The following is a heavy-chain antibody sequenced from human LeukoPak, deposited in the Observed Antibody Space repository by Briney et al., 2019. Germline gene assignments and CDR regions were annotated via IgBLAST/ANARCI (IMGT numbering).Heavy chain of an antibody. J-gene: IGHJ2*01. CDR3: ARVLEGSSGQHWYFDL. CDR2: ISDSGSAK. D-gene: IGHD6-19*01. Sequence: GGSLTLSCSVSGFTFSIYEMNWVRQAPGKGREWLSYISDSGSAKYYSDSVKGRFTISRDNGRNSLYLQMNSLRPEDTAVYYCARVLEGSSGQHWYFDLWGRGTLVTVSS. V-gene: IGHV3-48*03. CDR1: GFTFSIYE.